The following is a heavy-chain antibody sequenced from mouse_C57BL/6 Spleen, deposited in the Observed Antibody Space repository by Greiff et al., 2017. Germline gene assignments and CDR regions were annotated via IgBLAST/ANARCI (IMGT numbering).Heavy chain of an antibody. CDR1: GYTFTSYW. D-gene: IGHD1-1*01. CDR2: IDPNSGGT. V-gene: IGHV1-72*01. CDR3: ATSVVAIDYAMDY. Sequence: QVQLQQPGAELVKPGASVKLSCKASGYTFTSYWMHWVKQRPGRGLEWIGRIDPNSGGTKYNEKFKSKATLTVDKPSSTAYMQLSSLTSEDSAVYYCATSVVAIDYAMDYWGQGTSVTVSS. J-gene: IGHJ4*01.